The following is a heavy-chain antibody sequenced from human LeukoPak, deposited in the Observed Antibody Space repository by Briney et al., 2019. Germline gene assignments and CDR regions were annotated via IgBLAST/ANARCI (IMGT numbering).Heavy chain of an antibody. J-gene: IGHJ4*02. CDR2: INHSGST. Sequence: PSETLSLTCAVYGGSFSGYYWSWIRQPPGKGLEWIGEINHSGSTNYNPSLKSRVTISVDTSKNQFSLKLSSVTAADTAVYYCARELESSGIDYWGQGTLVTVSS. CDR1: GGSFSGYY. CDR3: ARELESSGIDY. D-gene: IGHD3-22*01. V-gene: IGHV4-34*01.